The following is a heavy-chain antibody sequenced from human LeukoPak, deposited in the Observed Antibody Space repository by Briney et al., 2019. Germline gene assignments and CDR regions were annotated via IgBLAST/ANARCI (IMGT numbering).Heavy chain of an antibody. J-gene: IGHJ4*02. CDR1: GDSICGYY. V-gene: IGHV4-59*01. CDR2: NSNSGRI. D-gene: IGHD4-11*01. CDR3: ARLRGNYFPDY. Sequence: PSETLSLTCTVSGDSICGYYWTWLRQPPGEGLEGSGYNSNSGRINYNPSLMSRIAISVDTSKNQFSLRLSSVTAADTAVYYCARLRGNYFPDYWGQGTLVTVSS.